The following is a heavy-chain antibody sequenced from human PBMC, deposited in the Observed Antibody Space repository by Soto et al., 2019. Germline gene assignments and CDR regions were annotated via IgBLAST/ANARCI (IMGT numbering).Heavy chain of an antibody. CDR2: ISRSSSTK. CDR3: ARDPADPY. D-gene: IGHD2-15*01. J-gene: IGHJ4*02. V-gene: IGHV3-48*02. CDR1: GFTFSSYS. Sequence: EVQLVESGGGLVQPGGSLRVSCAASGFTFSSYSMNWVRQAPGKGLEWVSYISRSSSTKYYADSVKGRFTISRDKAKDSLYLQMNSLIDEDTAVYYCARDPADPYWCQGTLVTVSS.